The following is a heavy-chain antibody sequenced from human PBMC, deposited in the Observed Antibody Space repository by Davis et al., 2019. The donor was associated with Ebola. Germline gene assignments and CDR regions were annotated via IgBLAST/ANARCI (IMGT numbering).Heavy chain of an antibody. J-gene: IGHJ6*02. V-gene: IGHV3-7*03. CDR3: ARDVLRYFDWLQGGMDV. CDR1: GFTLGRFW. CDR2: IKQDGSVK. Sequence: GESLKTSCAASGFTLGRFWLSWVRQSPGKGLEWVANIKQDGSVKYYVDSVKGRFTISRDNAKNSLYLQMNSLRAEDTDVYYCARDVLRYFDWLQGGMDVWGQGTTVTVSS. D-gene: IGHD3-9*01.